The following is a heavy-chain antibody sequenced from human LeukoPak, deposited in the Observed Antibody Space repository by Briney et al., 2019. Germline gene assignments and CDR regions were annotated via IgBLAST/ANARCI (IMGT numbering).Heavy chain of an antibody. V-gene: IGHV4-34*01. D-gene: IGHD3-3*01. CDR3: ARGATIFGVVRRWFDP. CDR2: INHSGST. CDR1: GGSFSGYY. Sequence: SETLSLTCAVYGGSFSGYYWSWIRQPPGKGLEWIGEINHSGSTNYNPSLKSRVTISVDTSKNQFSLKLSSVTAADTAVYYCARGATIFGVVRRWFDPWGQGTLVTVSS. J-gene: IGHJ5*02.